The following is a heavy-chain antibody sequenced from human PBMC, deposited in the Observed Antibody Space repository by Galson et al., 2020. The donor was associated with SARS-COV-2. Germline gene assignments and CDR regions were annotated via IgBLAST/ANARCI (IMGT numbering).Heavy chain of an antibody. CDR1: GFTFDDYA. J-gene: IGHJ4*02. CDR2: ISWNSGGI. D-gene: IGHD6-13*01. Sequence: SLKISCAASGFTFDDYAMHWVRQAPGKGLEWVSGISWNSGGIGYADSVKGRFTISRDNAKNSLYLQMNSLRAEDTAFYYCAKDRGYSSTWTFDYWGQGTLVTVSS. V-gene: IGHV3-9*01. CDR3: AKDRGYSSTWTFDY.